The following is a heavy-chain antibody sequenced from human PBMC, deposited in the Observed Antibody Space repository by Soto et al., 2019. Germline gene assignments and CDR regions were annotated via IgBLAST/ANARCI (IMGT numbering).Heavy chain of an antibody. CDR3: ARGPRSNSIPTPYYYYYGMDV. CDR2: IYYSGST. Sequence: PSETLSLTCTVSGGSISSGGYYWSWIRQHPGKGLEWIGYIYYSGSTYYNPSLKSRVTISVDTSKNQFSLKLSSVTAADTAVYYCARGPRSNSIPTPYYYYYGMDVWGQGTTVTAP. D-gene: IGHD3-3*02. V-gene: IGHV4-31*03. J-gene: IGHJ6*02. CDR1: GGSISSGGYY.